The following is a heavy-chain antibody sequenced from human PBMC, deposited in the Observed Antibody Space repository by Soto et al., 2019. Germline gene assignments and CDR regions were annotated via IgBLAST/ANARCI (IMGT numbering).Heavy chain of an antibody. CDR1: GGTFSSYA. CDR2: IIPIFGTA. D-gene: IGHD3-16*01. CDR3: AENSLYDYVWGSPFGGMDV. J-gene: IGHJ6*02. Sequence: SVKVSCKASGGTFSSYAISWVRQAPGQGLEWMGGIIPIFGTANYAQKFQGRVTITADESTSTAYMELSSLRSEDTAVYYCAENSLYDYVWGSPFGGMDVWGQGTTVTAP. V-gene: IGHV1-69*13.